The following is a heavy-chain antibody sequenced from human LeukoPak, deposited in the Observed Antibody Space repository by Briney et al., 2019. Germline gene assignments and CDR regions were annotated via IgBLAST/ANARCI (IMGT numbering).Heavy chain of an antibody. J-gene: IGHJ5*02. Sequence: ASVKVSCKASGYTFTSYDINWVRQATGQGLEWMGWMNPNSGNTGYAQKFQGRVTMTRNTSISTAYMELSRLRSDDTAVYYCASTLYYDILTGYYGGNWFDPWGQGTLVTVSS. CDR3: ASTLYYDILTGYYGGNWFDP. CDR1: GYTFTSYD. V-gene: IGHV1-8*01. CDR2: MNPNSGNT. D-gene: IGHD3-9*01.